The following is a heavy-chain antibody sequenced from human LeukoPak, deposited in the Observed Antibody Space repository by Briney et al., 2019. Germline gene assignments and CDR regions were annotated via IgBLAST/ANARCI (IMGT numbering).Heavy chain of an antibody. V-gene: IGHV4-30-2*01. CDR3: ARDDGDYAYYFDS. D-gene: IGHD4-17*01. J-gene: IGHJ4*02. CDR1: TGSITSGGYS. CDR2: IHHNGNT. Sequence: SETLSLTCTVSTGSITSGGYSWNWIRQAPGKGLEWIGYIHHNGNTYSNPSLKSRVTMSLDTSKNQFSLKLSSVTAADTAIYYCARDDGDYAYYFDSWGQGALVTVSS.